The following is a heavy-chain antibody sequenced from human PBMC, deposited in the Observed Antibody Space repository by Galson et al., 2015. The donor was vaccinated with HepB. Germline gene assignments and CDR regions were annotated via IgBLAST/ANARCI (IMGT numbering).Heavy chain of an antibody. Sequence: SETLSLTCTVSGGSISSYYWSWIRQPPGKGLEWIGYIYYSGSTNYNPSLKSRVTISVDTSKNQFSLKLSSVTAADTAVYYCATQEPYDSSGEGYFDYWGQGTLVTVSS. CDR3: ATQEPYDSSGEGYFDY. V-gene: IGHV4-59*08. J-gene: IGHJ4*02. CDR2: IYYSGST. CDR1: GGSISSYY. D-gene: IGHD3-22*01.